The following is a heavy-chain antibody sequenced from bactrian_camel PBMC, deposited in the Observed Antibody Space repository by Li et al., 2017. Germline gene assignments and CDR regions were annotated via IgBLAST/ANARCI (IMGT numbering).Heavy chain of an antibody. CDR2: IFSDGSKA. V-gene: IGHV3S6*01. CDR3: AATANPVNRCL. J-gene: IGHJ4*01. D-gene: IGHD3*01. CDR1: GFTFSREG. Sequence: VQLVESGGALVQPGGSLRLSCAASGFTFSREGMSWTRQAPGKGLEWLSGIFSDGSKAFYANSVKGRFTIYEDNAKTAVYLQMRDLKPEDTASYYCAATANPVNRCLWAQGTQVTVS.